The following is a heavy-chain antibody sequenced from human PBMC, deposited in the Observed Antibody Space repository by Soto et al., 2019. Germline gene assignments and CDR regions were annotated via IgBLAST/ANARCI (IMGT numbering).Heavy chain of an antibody. Sequence: GGSLRLSCAASGFTFSGYWMTWVRQAPGKGLEWVADIKKDGTEKYYVDSVKGRFTISRDNDKKSVYLQMNSLRAEDTAVYYCARDVGGATGYWGQGTLVTVSS. CDR2: IKKDGTEK. J-gene: IGHJ4*02. CDR3: ARDVGGATGY. CDR1: GFTFSGYW. V-gene: IGHV3-7*01. D-gene: IGHD3-16*01.